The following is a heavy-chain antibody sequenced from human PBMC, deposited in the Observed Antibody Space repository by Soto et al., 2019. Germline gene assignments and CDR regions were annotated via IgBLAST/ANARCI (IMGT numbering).Heavy chain of an antibody. CDR2: IFSNDEK. Sequence: QVTLKESGPVLVKPTETLTLTCTVSGFSLSNARMGVSWIRQPPGKALECLAHIFSNDEKSDSTSLKSSLTISKDTSKRQGVLTMTNMDPLDTATYYCARLPVAGLWYFDLWGRGTLVTVSS. D-gene: IGHD6-19*01. V-gene: IGHV2-26*01. CDR3: ARLPVAGLWYFDL. CDR1: GFSLSNARMG. J-gene: IGHJ2*01.